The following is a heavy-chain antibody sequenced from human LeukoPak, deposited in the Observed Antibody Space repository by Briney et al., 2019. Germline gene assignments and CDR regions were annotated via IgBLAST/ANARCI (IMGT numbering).Heavy chain of an antibody. Sequence: GXSWVRQAPGQGLEWMGWISAYNGNTNYAQKLQGRVTITTDTSTSTAYMELRSLRPDDTAVYYCARVNYDFWSGFDYWGQGTLVTVSS. CDR1: G. V-gene: IGHV1-18*01. CDR2: ISAYNGNT. J-gene: IGHJ4*02. D-gene: IGHD3-3*01. CDR3: ARVNYDFWSGFDY.